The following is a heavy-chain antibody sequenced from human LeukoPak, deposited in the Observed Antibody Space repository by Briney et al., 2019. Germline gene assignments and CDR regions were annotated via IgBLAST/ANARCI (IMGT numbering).Heavy chain of an antibody. CDR1: GFSLSTSGVG. CDR3: AHYGDYRFLYYFDY. J-gene: IGHJ4*02. CDR2: IYWNDNK. Sequence: SGPTLVKPTPTLTLTFTFSGFSLSTSGVGVGWIRQPPGKALEWLALIYWNDNKLYIPSLKSRLTITKDTSNNQVVLTITNMDPMDTATYYCAHYGDYRFLYYFDYWGQGTLVTVSP. V-gene: IGHV2-5*01. D-gene: IGHD4-17*01.